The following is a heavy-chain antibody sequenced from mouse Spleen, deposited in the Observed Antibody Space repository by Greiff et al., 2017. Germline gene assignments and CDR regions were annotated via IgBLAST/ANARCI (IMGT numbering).Heavy chain of an antibody. V-gene: IGHV3-2*02. D-gene: IGHD1-2*01. J-gene: IGHJ1*01. CDR2: ISYSGST. Sequence: EVQLVESGPGLVKPSQSLSLTCTVTGYSITSDYAWNWIRQFPGNKLEWMGYISYSGSTSYNPSLKSRISITRDTSKNQFFLQLNSVTTEDTATYYCARSYSLLRPYWYFDVWGAGTTVTVSS. CDR3: ARSYSLLRPYWYFDV. CDR1: GYSITSDYA.